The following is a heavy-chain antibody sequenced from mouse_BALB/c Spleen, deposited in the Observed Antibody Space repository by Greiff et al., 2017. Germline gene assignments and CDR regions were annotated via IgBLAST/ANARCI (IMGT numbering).Heavy chain of an antibody. V-gene: IGHV2-6-7*02. J-gene: IGHJ2*01. Sequence: VQLQESGPGLVAPSQSLSITCTVSGFSLTGYGVNWLRQPPGKGLEWLGMIWGDGSTDYNSALKSRLSISKDNSKSHVFLKMNSLHTDDTARYYCAREIYYGNYFDYWGQGTTLTVSS. D-gene: IGHD2-1*01. CDR2: IWGDGST. CDR3: AREIYYGNYFDY. CDR1: GFSLTGYG.